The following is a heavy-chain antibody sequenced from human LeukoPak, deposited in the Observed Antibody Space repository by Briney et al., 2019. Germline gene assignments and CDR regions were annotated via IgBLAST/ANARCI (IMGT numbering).Heavy chain of an antibody. V-gene: IGHV4-4*07. Sequence: PSETLSLTCTVSGTSISSYYWSWIRQPAGKGLEWIGRIYGSGSTYYNPSLKTRVTMSVDTSKNQFSLNLNSVTVADTAVYYCARGKGFGEKIDYWGRGALVTVSS. D-gene: IGHD3-10*01. CDR3: ARGKGFGEKIDY. CDR1: GTSISSYY. J-gene: IGHJ4*02. CDR2: IYGSGST.